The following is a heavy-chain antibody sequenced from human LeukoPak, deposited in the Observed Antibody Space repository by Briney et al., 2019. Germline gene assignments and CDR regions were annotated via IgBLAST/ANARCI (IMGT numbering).Heavy chain of an antibody. CDR1: GYTFTSYG. Sequence: ASVKVSFKASGYTFTSYGISWVRQAPGQGREGMGWISAYNGNTNYAQKLQGRVTMTTDTSTSTAYMELRSLRSDDTAVYYCAREKSGGYFDYWGQGTLVTVSS. CDR3: AREKSGGYFDY. J-gene: IGHJ4*02. D-gene: IGHD5-12*01. CDR2: ISAYNGNT. V-gene: IGHV1-18*01.